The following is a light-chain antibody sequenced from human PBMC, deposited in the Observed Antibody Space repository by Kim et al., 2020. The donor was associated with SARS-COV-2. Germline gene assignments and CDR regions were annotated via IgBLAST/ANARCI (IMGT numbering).Light chain of an antibody. CDR3: ASSTISTTRV. Sequence: GQSITISCTGTSSDIGAYDYVSWYQQHPGKAPNLIIYDVTKRPSGVSSRFSGSRSGNTASLTVSGLQTEDEADYYCASSTISTTRVFGGGTKVTVL. J-gene: IGLJ3*02. CDR1: SSDIGAYDY. V-gene: IGLV2-14*03. CDR2: DVT.